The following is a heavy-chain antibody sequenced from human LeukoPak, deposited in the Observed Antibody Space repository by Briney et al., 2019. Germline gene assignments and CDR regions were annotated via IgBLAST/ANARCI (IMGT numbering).Heavy chain of an antibody. CDR2: ISWNSGSI. V-gene: IGHV3-9*01. D-gene: IGHD5-24*01. CDR3: AKEGRWLQIDY. J-gene: IGHJ4*02. CDR1: GFTFDDYA. Sequence: GGSLRLSCAASGFTFDDYAMHWVRQAPGKGLEWVSGISWNSGSIGYAGSVKGRFTISRDNAKNSLYLQMNSLRAEDTALYYCAKEGRWLQIDYWGQGTLVTVSS.